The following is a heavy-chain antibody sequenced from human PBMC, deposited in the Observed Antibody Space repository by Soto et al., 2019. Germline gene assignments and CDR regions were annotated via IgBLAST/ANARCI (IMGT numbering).Heavy chain of an antibody. Sequence: VASVKVSCKASGYTFSSYYFSWVRRAPGQGLEWMGWISGNNGNTNYAQKLQGRVTMTTDTSTSTAYMELRSLRSDDTAVYYCVRLIVVVQATYYMDVLGKGTTVTVSS. D-gene: IGHD2-2*01. CDR3: VRLIVVVQATYYMDV. J-gene: IGHJ6*03. V-gene: IGHV1-18*01. CDR1: GYTFSSYY. CDR2: ISGNNGNT.